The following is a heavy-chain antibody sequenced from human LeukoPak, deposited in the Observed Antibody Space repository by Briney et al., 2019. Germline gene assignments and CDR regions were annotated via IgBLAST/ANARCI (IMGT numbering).Heavy chain of an antibody. V-gene: IGHV1-2*02. CDR3: ARLSYSDKAFDY. CDR1: GYTFTGYY. CDR2: INPHSGGT. D-gene: IGHD1-26*01. J-gene: IGHJ4*02. Sequence: ASVKVSCKASGYTFTGYYMHWVRQAPGQGLEWMGWINPHSGGTNSAQKFQGRVTMTRDTSISTAYMELSRLRSDDTAVYYCARLSYSDKAFDYWGQGTLVTVSS.